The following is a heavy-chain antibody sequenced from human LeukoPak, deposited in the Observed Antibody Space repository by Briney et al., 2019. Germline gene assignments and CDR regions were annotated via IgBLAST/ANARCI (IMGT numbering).Heavy chain of an antibody. J-gene: IGHJ4*01. CDR2: IIPMFGTA. Sequence: ASLKISCKTPVVTFRSYVISWVRQTPGQRLECMGDIIPMFGTANDKQKFEGRVTSTTDESTSTAYRELSRLRWKDTAVYYCARAFTSVCWYGYALGYWGQGTPVTVSS. CDR3: ARAFTSVCWYGYALGY. V-gene: IGHV1-69*05. CDR1: VVTFRSYV. D-gene: IGHD3-16*01.